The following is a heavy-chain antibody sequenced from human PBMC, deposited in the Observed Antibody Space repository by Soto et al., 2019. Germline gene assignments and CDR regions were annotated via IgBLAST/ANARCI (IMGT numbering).Heavy chain of an antibody. J-gene: IGHJ4*02. CDR1: GYTFTNYG. CDR2: ISAYNGNT. D-gene: IGHD3-10*01. V-gene: IGHV1-18*01. CDR3: ARDDYGSGSYYN. Sequence: QVQLVQSGDEVKKPGASVKVSCKASGYTFTNYGISWVRQAPGQGLEWMGWISAYNGNTNSAQRLQGRVTMTTDTSTSTAYMELRSLRSDDTAVYSCARDDYGSGSYYNWGQGTLVTVSS.